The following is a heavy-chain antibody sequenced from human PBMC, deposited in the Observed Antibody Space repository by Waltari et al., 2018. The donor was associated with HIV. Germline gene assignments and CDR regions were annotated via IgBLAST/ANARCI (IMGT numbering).Heavy chain of an antibody. Sequence: EVQLVESGGGLVQPGGSLRLSCAASGFTFSSYWLSWVRQAPGKGLEWVANIKQDGSEKNYVDSVKVRFTISRDNAKNSLYLQMNSLRVEDTAVYYCARPIGRGQDYWGQGTLVTVSS. CDR3: ARPIGRGQDY. V-gene: IGHV3-7*01. CDR1: GFTFSSYW. CDR2: IKQDGSEK. J-gene: IGHJ4*02.